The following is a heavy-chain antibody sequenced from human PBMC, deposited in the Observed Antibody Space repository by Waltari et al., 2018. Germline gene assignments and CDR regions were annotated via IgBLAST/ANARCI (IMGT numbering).Heavy chain of an antibody. Sequence: EVQLVQSGAEMKKPGESLRISCQASGYRFTEYWIGWVRQTPGKGLEWMGLIFPIDSDTRYSPSFQGQGTMSADRSTNTAYLHWSSLQVADTATYYCARGGTGYSYGIDPWGQGTLVTVSS. CDR3: ARGGTGYSYGIDP. J-gene: IGHJ4*02. CDR1: GYRFTEYW. CDR2: IFPIDSDT. V-gene: IGHV5-51*01. D-gene: IGHD5-18*01.